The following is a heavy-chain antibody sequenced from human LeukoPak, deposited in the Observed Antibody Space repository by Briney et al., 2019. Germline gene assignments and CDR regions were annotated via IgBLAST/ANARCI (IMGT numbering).Heavy chain of an antibody. CDR1: GDSISSYY. V-gene: IGHV4-4*07. CDR2: IYTSGST. CDR3: ALWGYFDSSGRHF. Sequence: PSETLSLTCTVSGDSISSYYWSWIRQPAGKGLEWIGRIYTSGSTNYNPSLKSRVTISVDTSKSQFSLNLNSVTAADTAVYYCALWGYFDSSGRHFWGQGTLVTVSS. D-gene: IGHD3-22*01. J-gene: IGHJ4*02.